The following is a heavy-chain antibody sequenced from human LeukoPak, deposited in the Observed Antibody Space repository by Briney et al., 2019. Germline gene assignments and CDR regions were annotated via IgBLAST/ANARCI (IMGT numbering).Heavy chain of an antibody. Sequence: SETLSLTCAVSGGSISSYYWSWIRQPPGKGLEWIGYIYYSGSTNYNPSPKSRVTISVDTSKNQFSLKLSSVTAADTAVYYCARDRGDILTGFDYWGQGTLVTVSS. CDR2: IYYSGST. CDR3: ARDRGDILTGFDY. J-gene: IGHJ4*02. V-gene: IGHV4-59*01. CDR1: GGSISSYY. D-gene: IGHD3-9*01.